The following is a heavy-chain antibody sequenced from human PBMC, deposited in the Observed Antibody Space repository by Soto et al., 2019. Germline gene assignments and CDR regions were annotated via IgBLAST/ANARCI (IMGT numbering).Heavy chain of an antibody. V-gene: IGHV4-30-4*01. CDR3: ARNSYGYAFGAY. J-gene: IGHJ4*02. D-gene: IGHD5-18*01. CDR1: GGSISSGDYY. CDR2: IYYSGRT. Sequence: QVQLQESGPGLVKPSQTLSLTCTVSGGSISSGDYYWSWIRQPPGKGLEWIGDIYYSGRTYYNPSLKSRVTLSVATSKNQFCLKVSSVTAADSAVYYCARNSYGYAFGAYGGQGTLVTASS.